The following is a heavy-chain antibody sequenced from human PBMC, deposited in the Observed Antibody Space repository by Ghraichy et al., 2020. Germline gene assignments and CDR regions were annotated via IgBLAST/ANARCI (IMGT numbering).Heavy chain of an antibody. D-gene: IGHD2-2*01. CDR2: IYYSGST. CDR1: GGSISSSSYY. J-gene: IGHJ5*02. V-gene: IGHV4-39*01. CDR3: ARPQGRDCSSTSCLESGFDP. Sequence: SETLSLTCTVSGGSISSSSYYWGWIRQPPGKGLEWIGSIYYSGSTYYNPSLKSRVTISVDTSKNQFSLKLSSVTAADTAVYYCARPQGRDCSSTSCLESGFDPWGQGTLVTVSS.